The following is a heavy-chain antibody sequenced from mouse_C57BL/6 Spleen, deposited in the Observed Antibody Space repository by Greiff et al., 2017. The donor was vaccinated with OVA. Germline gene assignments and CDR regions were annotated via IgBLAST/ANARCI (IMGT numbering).Heavy chain of an antibody. V-gene: IGHV1-52*01. Sequence: VQLQQPGAELVRPGSSVKLSCKASGYTFTSYWMHWVKQRPIQGLEWIGNIDPSDSETHYNQKFKDKATLTVDKSSSTAYMQLSSLTSEDSAVYYCARNYYGNYEDAMDYWGQGTSVTVSS. CDR1: GYTFTSYW. D-gene: IGHD2-1*01. CDR2: IDPSDSET. J-gene: IGHJ4*01. CDR3: ARNYYGNYEDAMDY.